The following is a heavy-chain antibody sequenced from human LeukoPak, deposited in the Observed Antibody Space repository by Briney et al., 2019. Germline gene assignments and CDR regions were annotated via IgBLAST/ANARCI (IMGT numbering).Heavy chain of an antibody. D-gene: IGHD3-10*01. Sequence: PSETLSLICTLSGGSNTSYYWIWIRQPAGKALVWIGRISTSGTTNYNPSLKIRVTISVDTSKNQFSLKLSSVTAADTAVYYCARDLLWFGAFDIWGQGTMVTVSS. CDR1: GGSNTSYY. V-gene: IGHV4-4*07. J-gene: IGHJ3*02. CDR3: ARDLLWFGAFDI. CDR2: ISTSGTT.